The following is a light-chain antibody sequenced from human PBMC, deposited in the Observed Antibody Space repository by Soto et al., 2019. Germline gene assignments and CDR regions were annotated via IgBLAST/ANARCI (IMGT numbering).Light chain of an antibody. Sequence: QSVLTQPPSASGTPGQRVSISCSGRNSNIGTNFVDWYQHVPGAAPKVLIHSDYKRPSGVPDRFSGSKSGTSASLAISGLQSEGEADYYCGAWDDNLSYYVFGSGTKVTVL. CDR3: GAWDDNLSYYV. CDR2: SDY. V-gene: IGLV1-47*02. CDR1: NSNIGTNF. J-gene: IGLJ1*01.